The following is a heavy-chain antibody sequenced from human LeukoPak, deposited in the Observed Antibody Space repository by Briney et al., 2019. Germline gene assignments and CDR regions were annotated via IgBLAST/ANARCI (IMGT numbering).Heavy chain of an antibody. J-gene: IGHJ4*02. CDR3: ARDRAAADLDY. CDR1: GFILSSYW. CDR2: IKEGGSEK. Sequence: GGSLRLSCAASGFILSSYWMSWVRQAPGKGLEWAASIKEGGSEKYYVDSVKVRFTISRDSAKNSLYLQMNSLRAEDTAVYYCARDRAAADLDYWGQGTLVTVSS. D-gene: IGHD6-13*01. V-gene: IGHV3-7*01.